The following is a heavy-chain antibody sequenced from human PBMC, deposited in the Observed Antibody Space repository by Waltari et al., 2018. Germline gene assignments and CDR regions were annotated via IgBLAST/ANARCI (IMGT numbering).Heavy chain of an antibody. Sequence: QVQLVQSGAEVKKPGSSVKVSCKASGGTFSSYAISWVRQAPGQGLEWMGGIIPIFGTANYAQKFQGRVTITTDESTSTAYMELSSLRSEDTAVYYCARGDREDYYDSSGYRDAFDIWGQGTMVTVSS. CDR3: ARGDREDYYDSSGYRDAFDI. J-gene: IGHJ3*02. V-gene: IGHV1-69*05. CDR1: GGTFSSYA. CDR2: IIPIFGTA. D-gene: IGHD3-22*01.